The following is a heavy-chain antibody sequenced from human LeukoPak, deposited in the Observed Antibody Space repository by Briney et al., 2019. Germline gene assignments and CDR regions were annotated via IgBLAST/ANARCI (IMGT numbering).Heavy chain of an antibody. D-gene: IGHD5-12*01. Sequence: PSETLPLTCTVSGDSTSSSTYYWDCIRQAPGKGLEWIGNIYDSGTTHYNPSLKSRVTISGDTSKNQFSLKLNSVTAADTAIYYCATHRRSGSGGSENAFEIWGQRPVVPVSS. CDR3: ATHRRSGSGGSENAFEI. CDR2: IYDSGTT. CDR1: GDSTSSSTYY. V-gene: IGHV4-39*01. J-gene: IGHJ3*02.